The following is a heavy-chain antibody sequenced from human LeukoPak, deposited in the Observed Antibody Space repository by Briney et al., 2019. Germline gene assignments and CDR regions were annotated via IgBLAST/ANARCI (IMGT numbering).Heavy chain of an antibody. D-gene: IGHD6-13*01. J-gene: IGHJ6*02. CDR2: INHSGST. CDR3: ARGGFGSSWSYYYYYYGMDV. V-gene: IGHV4-34*01. Sequence: SETLSLTCAVYGGSFSGYYWSWIRQPPGKGLEWIGEINHSGSTNYNPSLKSRVTIPVDTSKNQFSLKLSSVTAADTAVHYCARGGFGSSWSYYYYYYGMDVWGQGTTVTVSS. CDR1: GGSFSGYY.